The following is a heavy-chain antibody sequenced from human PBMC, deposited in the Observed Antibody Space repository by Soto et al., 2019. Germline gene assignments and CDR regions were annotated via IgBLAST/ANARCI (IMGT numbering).Heavy chain of an antibody. CDR2: IYYSGST. V-gene: IGHV4-39*01. J-gene: IGHJ6*02. CDR3: ASGEVGATYYYYYYGMDV. D-gene: IGHD1-26*01. CDR1: GGPISSSSYY. Sequence: SETLSLTCTVSGGPISSSSYYWGWIRQPPGKGLEWIGSIYYSGSTYYNPSLKSRVTISVDTSKNQFSLKLSSVTAADTAVYYCASGEVGATYYYYYYGMDVWGQGTTVTVSS.